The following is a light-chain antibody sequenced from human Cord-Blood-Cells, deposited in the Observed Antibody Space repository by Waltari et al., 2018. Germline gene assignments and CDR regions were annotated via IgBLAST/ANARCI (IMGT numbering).Light chain of an antibody. CDR1: QRVSSN. CDR3: QQYNNWPPYS. V-gene: IGKV3-15*01. CDR2: GAS. Sequence: DIVMTQSPATLSVSPGERATLSCRASQRVSSNLAWYQQKPGQAPRLLIYGASTRATGIPARFIGSGSGTEFTLTISSLQSEDFAVYYCQQYNNWPPYSFGQGTKLEIK. J-gene: IGKJ2*03.